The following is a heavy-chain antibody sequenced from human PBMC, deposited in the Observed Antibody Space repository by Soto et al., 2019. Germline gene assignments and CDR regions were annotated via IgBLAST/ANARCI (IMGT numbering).Heavy chain of an antibody. CDR3: ARGFSAKNYYDSSGYSDP. J-gene: IGHJ5*02. V-gene: IGHV1-2*04. CDR1: GYRFSGYY. CDR2: INPNSGGT. D-gene: IGHD3-22*01. Sequence: ALVQGACKAAGYRFSGYYRRWVRQAPRQGLEWMGWINPNSGGTNYAQKFQGWVTMTRDTSISTAYMELSRLRSDDTAVYYCARGFSAKNYYDSSGYSDPWGQGTLVTVSS.